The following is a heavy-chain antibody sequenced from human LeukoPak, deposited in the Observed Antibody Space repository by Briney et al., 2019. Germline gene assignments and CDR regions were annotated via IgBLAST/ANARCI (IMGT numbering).Heavy chain of an antibody. Sequence: ASVKVSCKASGYTFTGYYMHWVRQAPGRGLEWMGWINPNSGGTNYAQKFQGRVTMTTDTSTSTAYMELRSLRYDDTAVYYCARAVADSNWFDPWGQGTLVTVSS. D-gene: IGHD6-19*01. CDR3: ARAVADSNWFDP. CDR2: INPNSGGT. CDR1: GYTFTGYY. J-gene: IGHJ5*02. V-gene: IGHV1-2*02.